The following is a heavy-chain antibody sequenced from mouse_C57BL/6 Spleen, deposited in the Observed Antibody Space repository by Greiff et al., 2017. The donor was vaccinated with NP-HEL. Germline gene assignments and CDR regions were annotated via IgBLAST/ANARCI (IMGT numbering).Heavy chain of an antibody. Sequence: EVKLEESGGGLVKPGGSLKLSCAASGFTFSSYTMSWVRQTPEKRLEWVATISGGGGNTYYPDSVKGRFTISRDNAKNTLYLQMSSLRSEDTALYYCARTYYSNYGAMDYWGQGTSVTVSS. D-gene: IGHD2-5*01. V-gene: IGHV5-9*01. CDR1: GFTFSSYT. J-gene: IGHJ4*01. CDR3: ARTYYSNYGAMDY. CDR2: ISGGGGNT.